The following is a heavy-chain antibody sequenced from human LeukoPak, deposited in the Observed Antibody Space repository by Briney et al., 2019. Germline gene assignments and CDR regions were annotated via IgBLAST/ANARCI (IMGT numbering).Heavy chain of an antibody. V-gene: IGHV1-46*01. CDR1: GYTFTNYY. CDR3: ARGRYRYCSGGSCYSYYYYYMDV. J-gene: IGHJ6*03. Sequence: ASVKVSCKASGYTFTNYYMHWVRQGPGQGLEWMGIINASGGSTSYAQKFQGRVTMTRDMSTSTVYMELSSLRSGDTAVYYCARGRYRYCSGGSCYSYYYYYMDVWGKGTTVTVSS. D-gene: IGHD2-15*01. CDR2: INASGGST.